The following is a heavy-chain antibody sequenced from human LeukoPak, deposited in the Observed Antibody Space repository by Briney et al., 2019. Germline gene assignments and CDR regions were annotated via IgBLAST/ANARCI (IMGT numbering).Heavy chain of an antibody. D-gene: IGHD6-13*01. Sequence: PSETLSLTCTVSGGSISSSSYYWGWVRQAPGKGLEWVSYISSSSSTIYYADSVKGRFTISRDNAKNSLYLQMNSLRAEDTAVYYCARGMPGSWSPSDAFDIWGQGTMVTVSS. V-gene: IGHV3-48*01. CDR1: GGSISSSSYY. CDR2: ISSSSSTI. J-gene: IGHJ3*02. CDR3: ARGMPGSWSPSDAFDI.